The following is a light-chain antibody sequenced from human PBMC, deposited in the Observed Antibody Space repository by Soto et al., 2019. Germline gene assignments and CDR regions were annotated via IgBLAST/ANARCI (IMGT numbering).Light chain of an antibody. CDR2: GAS. V-gene: IGKV3-20*01. CDR1: QSVSSSY. Sequence: IVLTQSPAILALSPGDRSSLSCRASQSVSSSYLAWYQHKPGQAPRLLIHGASSRVTGIPDRFSGSWSGTDFTLTITRLEPEDFAVYYCQQYQSLTFGGGTKVDIK. CDR3: QQYQSLT. J-gene: IGKJ4*01.